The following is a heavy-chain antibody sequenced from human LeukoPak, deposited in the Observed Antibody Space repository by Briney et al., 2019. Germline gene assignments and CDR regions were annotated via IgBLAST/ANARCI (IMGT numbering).Heavy chain of an antibody. CDR3: ARADGDYYDSSGPYYFDY. CDR1: GGSISNYY. Sequence: SETLSLTCTVSGGSISNYYWTWIRQPPGKGLEWIGYIYHSGSTNYNPSLKSRVTISVDTSKNQFSLKLSSVTAADTAVYYCARADGDYYDSSGPYYFDYWGQGTLVSVSS. V-gene: IGHV4-59*12. CDR2: IYHSGST. J-gene: IGHJ4*02. D-gene: IGHD3-22*01.